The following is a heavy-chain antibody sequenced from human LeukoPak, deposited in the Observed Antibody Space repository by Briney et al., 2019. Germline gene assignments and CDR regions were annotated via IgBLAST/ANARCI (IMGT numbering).Heavy chain of an antibody. Sequence: ASVKVSCKTSGYTFTSHGISWVRQAPGQGLVWMGWISAHNGATNYPQKVKGRVLLTTHTSTNTVYMELRNLRSDDTAVYYCARTNMVFGVDIEENWFDPWGQGTLVIVSS. V-gene: IGHV1-18*01. CDR2: ISAHNGAT. CDR3: ARTNMVFGVDIEENWFDP. CDR1: GYTFTSHG. J-gene: IGHJ5*02. D-gene: IGHD3-3*01.